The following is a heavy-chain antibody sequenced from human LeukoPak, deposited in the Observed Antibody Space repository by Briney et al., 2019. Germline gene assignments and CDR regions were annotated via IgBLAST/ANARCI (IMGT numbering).Heavy chain of an antibody. D-gene: IGHD3-10*01. Sequence: GGSLRLSCAASGFTFSSYRMNWVRQVPGKGLEWVSYISSSSSTIYYADSVKGRFTISRDNAKNSLYLQMNSLRAEDTAVYYCARGRVITMVRGVLVYWGQGTLVTVSS. J-gene: IGHJ4*02. CDR2: ISSSSSTI. CDR3: ARGRVITMVRGVLVY. V-gene: IGHV3-48*01. CDR1: GFTFSSYR.